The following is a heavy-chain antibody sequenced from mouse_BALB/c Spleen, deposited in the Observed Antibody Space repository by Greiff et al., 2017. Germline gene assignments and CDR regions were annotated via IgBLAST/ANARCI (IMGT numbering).Heavy chain of an antibody. CDR3: ARDYYGSSLVAY. CDR2: IDPENGNT. D-gene: IGHD1-1*01. V-gene: IGHV14-1*02. CDR1: GFTIKDYY. J-gene: IGHJ3*01. Sequence: VQLKQSGAELVRPGALVKLSCKASGFTIKDYYMHWVKQRPEQGLEWIGWIDPENGNTIYDPKFQGKASITADTSSNTAYLQLSSLTSEDTAVYYCARDYYGSSLVAYWGQGSLVTVSA.